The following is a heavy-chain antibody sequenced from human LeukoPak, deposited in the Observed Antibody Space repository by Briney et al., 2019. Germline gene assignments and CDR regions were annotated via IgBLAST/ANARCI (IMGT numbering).Heavy chain of an antibody. V-gene: IGHV3-21*01. CDR3: ARDPSGYYYFDY. J-gene: IGHJ4*02. Sequence: GGSLRLSCAASGFTFDDYGMSWVRQAPGKGLEWVSSISSGSSYIDYADSVKGRFTISRDNAKNSLFLHMNSLRAEDTAVYYCARDPSGYYYFDYWGQGTLVTVSS. CDR2: ISSGSSYI. CDR1: GFTFDDYG. D-gene: IGHD3-22*01.